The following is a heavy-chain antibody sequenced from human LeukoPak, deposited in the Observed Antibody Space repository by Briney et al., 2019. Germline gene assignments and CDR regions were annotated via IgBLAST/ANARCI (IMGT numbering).Heavy chain of an antibody. V-gene: IGHV3-33*06. Sequence: GRSLRLSCAASGFTFSSYGMHWVRQAPGKGLEWVAVIWYDGSNKYYADSVKGRFTISRDNSKNTLYLQMNSLRAEDTAVYYCAKSGTNYYYMDVWGKGTTVTVSS. D-gene: IGHD3-10*01. J-gene: IGHJ6*03. CDR3: AKSGTNYYYMDV. CDR2: IWYDGSNK. CDR1: GFTFSSYG.